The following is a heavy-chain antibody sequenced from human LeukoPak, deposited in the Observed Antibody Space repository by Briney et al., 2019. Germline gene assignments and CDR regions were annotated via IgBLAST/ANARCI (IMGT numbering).Heavy chain of an antibody. J-gene: IGHJ4*02. Sequence: GGSLRLSCAASGFTFSSFAMSWVRQAPGKGLEWVSAISGSGGSTYYADSVKGRFTISRDNSKNTLYLQMNSLRAEDTAVYYCAKDHRSGSYFSQDYWGQGTLVTVSS. D-gene: IGHD1-26*01. CDR1: GFTFSSFA. V-gene: IGHV3-23*01. CDR2: ISGSGGST. CDR3: AKDHRSGSYFSQDY.